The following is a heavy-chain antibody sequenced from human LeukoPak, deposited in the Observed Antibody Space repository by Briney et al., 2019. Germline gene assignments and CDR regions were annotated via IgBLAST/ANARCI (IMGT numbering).Heavy chain of an antibody. CDR2: ISGSNSYI. D-gene: IGHD3-10*01. V-gene: IGHV3-21*01. CDR1: GFTFNSYS. CDR3: ARGPMVRTNLFDY. Sequence: GGSLRLSCAASGFTFNSYSMNWVRQAPGKGLEWVSSISGSNSYIYYADSMKGRFTISRDNAKNSLYLQMNSLRAEDTAVYYCARGPMVRTNLFDYWGQGTLVTVSS. J-gene: IGHJ4*02.